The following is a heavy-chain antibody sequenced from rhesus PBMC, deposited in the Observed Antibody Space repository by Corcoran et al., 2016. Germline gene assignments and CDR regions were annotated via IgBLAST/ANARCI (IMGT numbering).Heavy chain of an antibody. CDR1: GFTFSSAA. CDR3: TTAIFGVDMIPGSDY. Sequence: EVQLVGSGGGLGQPGGAMRLSWVAAGFTFSSAAMHWVRQASGKGLEGVGRIRSQSNNYETAYAASVRGRFTISRDDSTNTAYLQMDSLKTEDTAVYFCTTAIFGVDMIPGSDYWGQGVLVTVSS. D-gene: IGHD3-3*01. J-gene: IGHJ4*01. V-gene: IGHV3-118*01. CDR2: IRSQSNNYET.